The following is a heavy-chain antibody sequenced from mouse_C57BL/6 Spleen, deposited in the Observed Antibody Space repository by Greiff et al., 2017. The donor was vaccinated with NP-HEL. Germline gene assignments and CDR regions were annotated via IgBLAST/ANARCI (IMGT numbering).Heavy chain of an antibody. V-gene: IGHV1-9*01. J-gene: IGHJ4*01. Sequence: QVQLQQSGAELMKPGASVKLSCKATGYTFTGYWIEWVKQRPGHGLEWIGEILPGSGSTNYNEKFKGKATFTADTSSNTAYMQLSSLTTEDSAIYYCARVRITTVVERDYARDYWGQGTSVTVSS. CDR2: ILPGSGST. D-gene: IGHD1-1*01. CDR1: GYTFTGYW. CDR3: ARVRITTVVERDYARDY.